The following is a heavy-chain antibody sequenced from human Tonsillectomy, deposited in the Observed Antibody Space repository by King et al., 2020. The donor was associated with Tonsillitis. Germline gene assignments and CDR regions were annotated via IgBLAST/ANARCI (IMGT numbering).Heavy chain of an antibody. V-gene: IGHV1-18*04. Sequence: QLVQSGAEVKKPGASVKVSCKASGYTFTSYSISWVRQARGQGLEWMGWISAYTDNTNYARKLQGRVTMTTDTSTSTAYMELRGLRDDDTAVYYCAITYGGDAVFLGYFQHWGQGTLVTVSS. CDR3: AITYGGDAVFLGYFQH. CDR1: GYTFTSYS. J-gene: IGHJ1*01. CDR2: ISAYTDNT. D-gene: IGHD4-23*01.